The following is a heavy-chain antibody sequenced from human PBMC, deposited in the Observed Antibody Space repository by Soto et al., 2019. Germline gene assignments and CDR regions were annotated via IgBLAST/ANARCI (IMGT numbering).Heavy chain of an antibody. D-gene: IGHD2-15*01. V-gene: IGHV3-11*01. Sequence: GGALRLSCAASGFTFGDYYMSWIRQAPGKGLEWVSYISYSGSTIYYADSVKGRFTISRDNAKNSLYLQMSSLRAEDTAVYYCAKERQKAATHINWFEPWGQGTLVTVSS. J-gene: IGHJ5*02. CDR1: GFTFGDYY. CDR2: ISYSGSTI. CDR3: AKERQKAATHINWFEP.